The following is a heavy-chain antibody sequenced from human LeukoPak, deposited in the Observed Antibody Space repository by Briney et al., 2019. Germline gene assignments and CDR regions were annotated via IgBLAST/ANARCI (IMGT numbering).Heavy chain of an antibody. V-gene: IGHV1-24*01. J-gene: IGHJ4*02. CDR2: FDPEDGET. Sequence: ASVKVSCKVSGYTLTELSMHWVRQAPGKGLEWMGGFDPEDGETIYAQKFQGRVTMTEDTSTDIAYMELSSLRSEDTAVYYCATDMIAVAGFPRDYWGQGTLVTVSS. CDR1: GYTLTELS. CDR3: ATDMIAVAGFPRDY. D-gene: IGHD6-19*01.